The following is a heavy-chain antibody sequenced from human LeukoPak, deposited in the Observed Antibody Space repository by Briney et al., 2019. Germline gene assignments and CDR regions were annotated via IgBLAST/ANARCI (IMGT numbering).Heavy chain of an antibody. J-gene: IGHJ4*02. CDR3: ARQPATAHVDY. CDR2: IYPGDSDT. V-gene: IGHV5-51*01. CDR1: GYSFTSYW. D-gene: IGHD2-21*02. Sequence: GESLRISCKGSGYSFTSYWFGWVRQMPGKGLGWMGIIYPGDSDTRYSPSFQGQVTISADKSISTAYLQWSSLKASDTAMYYCARQPATAHVDYWGQGTLVTVSS.